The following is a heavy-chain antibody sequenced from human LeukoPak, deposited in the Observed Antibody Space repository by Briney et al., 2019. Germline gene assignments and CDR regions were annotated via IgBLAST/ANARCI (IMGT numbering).Heavy chain of an antibody. V-gene: IGHV4-59*01. CDR2: IYYSGST. J-gene: IGHJ4*02. D-gene: IGHD3-10*01. CDR3: ARDRLWFGELDY. Sequence: SETLSLTCTVSGGSISSYYWSWIRQPPGKGLEWIGYIYYSGSTNYNPSLKSRVTISVDTPKNQFSLKLSSVTAADTAVYYCARDRLWFGELDYWGQGTLVTVSS. CDR1: GGSISSYY.